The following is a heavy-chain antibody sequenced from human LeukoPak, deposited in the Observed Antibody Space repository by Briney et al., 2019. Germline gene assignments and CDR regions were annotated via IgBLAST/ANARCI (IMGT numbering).Heavy chain of an antibody. CDR1: GYSFTSYW. Sequence: KAGESLKISCKGSGYSFTSYWIGWVRQMPGKGLEWMGIIYPGDSDTRYSPSFQGQVTISADKSISTAYLQWSSLKASDTAMYYCATGIQHIVVVTAFPLNFDIWGQGTMVTVSS. J-gene: IGHJ3*02. V-gene: IGHV5-51*01. CDR3: ATGIQHIVVVTAFPLNFDI. D-gene: IGHD2-21*02. CDR2: IYPGDSDT.